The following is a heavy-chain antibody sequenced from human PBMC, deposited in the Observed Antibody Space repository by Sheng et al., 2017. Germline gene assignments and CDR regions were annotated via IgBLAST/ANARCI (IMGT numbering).Heavy chain of an antibody. CDR3: ARSGDIVVVPAGHNWFDP. Sequence: QVQLVQSGAEVKKPGSSVKVSCKASGGTFSSYAISWVRQAPGQGLEWMGGIIPIFGTANYAQKFQGRVTITTDESTSTAYMELSSLRSDDTAVYYCARSGDIVVVPAGHNWFDPWAREPWSPSPQ. CDR1: GGTFSSYA. CDR2: IIPIFGTA. J-gene: IGHJ5*02. V-gene: IGHV1-69*05. D-gene: IGHD2-2*01.